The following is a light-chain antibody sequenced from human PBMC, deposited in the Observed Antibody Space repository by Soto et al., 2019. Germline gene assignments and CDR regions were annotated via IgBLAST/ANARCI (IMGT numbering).Light chain of an antibody. V-gene: IGKV3-11*01. CDR3: QQRSNWPPIT. CDR2: DAS. Sequence: EIVLTQSPATLSLSPGERATFSCRASQSVSSYLAWYQQKPGQAPRLLIYDASNSATGIPARFSGSGSGTDFTLTISRLEPADLAVYYCQQRSNWPPITFGQGTRLESK. J-gene: IGKJ5*01. CDR1: QSVSSY.